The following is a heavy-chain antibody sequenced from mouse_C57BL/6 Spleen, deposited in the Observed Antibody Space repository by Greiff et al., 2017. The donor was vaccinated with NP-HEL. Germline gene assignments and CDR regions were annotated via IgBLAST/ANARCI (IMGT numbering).Heavy chain of an antibody. D-gene: IGHD4-1*01. Sequence: VQLQQSGAELVKPGASVKMSYKASGYTFTSYWITWVKQRPGQGLEWIGDIYPGSGSTNYNEKFKSKATLTVDTSSSTAYMQLSSLTSEDSAVYYCARELGRAWFAYWGQGTLVTVSA. J-gene: IGHJ3*01. CDR3: ARELGRAWFAY. CDR2: IYPGSGST. CDR1: GYTFTSYW. V-gene: IGHV1-55*01.